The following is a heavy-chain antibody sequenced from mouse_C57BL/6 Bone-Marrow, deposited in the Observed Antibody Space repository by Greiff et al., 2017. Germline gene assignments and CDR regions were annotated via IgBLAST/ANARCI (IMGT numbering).Heavy chain of an antibody. CDR1: GFSLSTSGMG. V-gene: IGHV8-12*01. J-gene: IGHJ3*01. Sequence: QVTLKECGPGILQSSQTLSLTCSFSGFSLSTSGMGVSWIRQPSGKGLEWLAHIYWDDDKRYNPSLKSRLTISKDTSRNQVFLKITSVDTADTATYYCDRRANSWLAYWGQGTLVTVSA. CDR3: DRRANSWLAY. CDR2: IYWDDDK.